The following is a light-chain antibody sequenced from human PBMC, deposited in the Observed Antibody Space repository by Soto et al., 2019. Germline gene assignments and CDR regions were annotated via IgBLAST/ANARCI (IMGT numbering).Light chain of an antibody. J-gene: IGLJ2*01. CDR2: GSD. V-gene: IGLV1-44*01. CDR3: AAWDDSLDGPT. CDR1: TSNIGTYT. Sequence: QSVLRQPPSTSGTPGQRVTISCSGGTSNIGTYTVSWYQQFPATAPRLLIYGSDRRPSGVPARLSGSKSGTSASLSIGGLHSEDEAHYYCAAWDDSLDGPTFGGGTKLTVL.